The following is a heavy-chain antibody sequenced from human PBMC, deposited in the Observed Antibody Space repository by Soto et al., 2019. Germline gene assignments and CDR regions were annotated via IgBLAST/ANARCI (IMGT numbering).Heavy chain of an antibody. J-gene: IGHJ6*04. CDR3: AATGVPFIGLDA. CDR1: DNTFTYYG. V-gene: IGHV1-18*01. CDR2: ISGYNAHT. Sequence: QAQLVQSGSEVKRPGASVKVSCRCSDNTFTYYGINWVRQAPGQGLEWLGWISGYNAHTKDAQKFQDRVTMTADTRARTAFRWGRRLTSDARGIYFCAATGVPFIGLDAWGEGATVSASS. D-gene: IGHD2-8*02.